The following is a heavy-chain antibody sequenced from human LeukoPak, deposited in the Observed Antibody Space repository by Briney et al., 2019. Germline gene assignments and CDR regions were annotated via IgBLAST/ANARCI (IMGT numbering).Heavy chain of an antibody. CDR3: ARFIVVVTAKSSYYFDY. CDR1: GGSFSGYY. J-gene: IGHJ4*02. V-gene: IGHV4-34*01. CDR2: INHSGST. D-gene: IGHD2-21*02. Sequence: PSETLSLTCAVYGGSFSGYYWSWIRQPPGKGLEWIGEINHSGSTNYNPSLKSRVTISVDTSKNQFSLKLSSATAADTAVYYCARFIVVVTAKSSYYFDYWGQGTLVTVSS.